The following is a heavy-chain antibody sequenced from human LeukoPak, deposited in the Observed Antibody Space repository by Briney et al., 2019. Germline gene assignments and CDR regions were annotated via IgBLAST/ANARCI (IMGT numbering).Heavy chain of an antibody. CDR3: ARDSADGYNIRFDY. V-gene: IGHV3-7*01. D-gene: IGHD5-24*01. Sequence: GGSLRLSCTASGFSFSNHYMSWVRQAPGKGLEWVANIKQDGSEKYYVDSVKGRFTISRDNAKNSLYLQMNSLRAEDTAVYYCARDSADGYNIRFDYWGQGTLVTVSS. CDR2: IKQDGSEK. J-gene: IGHJ4*02. CDR1: GFSFSNHY.